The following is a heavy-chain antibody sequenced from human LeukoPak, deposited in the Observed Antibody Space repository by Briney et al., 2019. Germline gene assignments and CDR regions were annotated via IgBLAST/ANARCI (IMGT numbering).Heavy chain of an antibody. CDR3: AKSGGYYDSSGYYYSWFDP. V-gene: IGHV3-30*02. J-gene: IGHJ5*02. CDR1: GFTFSSYG. CDR2: IRYVGSNK. Sequence: GGSLSLSCAASGFTFSSYGMHWVRQAPGQGLEGVAFIRYVGSNKYYADSVKGRFTISRGNSKNTLYLQMNSLRAEDTAAYYCAKSGGYYDSSGYYYSWFDPWGQGTLVTVSS. D-gene: IGHD3-22*01.